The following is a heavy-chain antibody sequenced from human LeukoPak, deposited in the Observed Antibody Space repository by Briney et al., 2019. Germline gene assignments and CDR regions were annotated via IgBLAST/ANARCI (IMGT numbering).Heavy chain of an antibody. Sequence: GGSLRLSCAASGFTYSDYYMSWIRQAPGKGLEWVSYISSTSSYTNYADSVKGRFTISRDNAKNSLHLQMNSLRAEDTAVYYCARSYGWLPGGMWGQGTLVTVSS. V-gene: IGHV3-11*03. D-gene: IGHD5-12*01. CDR1: GFTYSDYY. CDR3: ARSYGWLPGGM. CDR2: ISSTSSYT. J-gene: IGHJ4*02.